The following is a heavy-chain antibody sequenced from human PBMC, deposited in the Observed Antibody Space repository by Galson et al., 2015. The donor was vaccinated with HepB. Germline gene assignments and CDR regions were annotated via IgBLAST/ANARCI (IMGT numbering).Heavy chain of an antibody. V-gene: IGHV6-1*01. CDR2: TSYSSKRYN. J-gene: IGHJ3*02. D-gene: IGHD1-1*01. CDR1: GYSVSSNSGG. CDR3: ARARWGVETTGATRGAFDN. Sequence: SAIPGYSVSSNSGGCNCMRQFPSGGGEGLGRTSYSSKRYNDYADTVKRRITINPDTSKNKYSLQLNSVTLEDTAVYYCARARWGVETTGATRGAFDNWGQGTMVTVSS.